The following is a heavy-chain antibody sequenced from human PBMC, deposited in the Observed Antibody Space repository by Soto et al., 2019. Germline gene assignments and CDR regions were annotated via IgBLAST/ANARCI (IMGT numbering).Heavy chain of an antibody. CDR1: GVTFSSDG. V-gene: IGHV3-33*01. CDR3: ARAGLLCFHWFLLEGVLYYGMDV. CDR2: IWYAGSNK. D-gene: IGHD3-9*01. Sequence: PVWSLRVFSAASGVTFSSDGMHSICQAGGKGLDWVAVIWYAGSNKYYADSVMGRFTISRDNSKNTLYLQMNSLRAEDRAVYYFARAGLLCFHWFLLEGVLYYGMDVWGQGTTVTGSS. J-gene: IGHJ6*02.